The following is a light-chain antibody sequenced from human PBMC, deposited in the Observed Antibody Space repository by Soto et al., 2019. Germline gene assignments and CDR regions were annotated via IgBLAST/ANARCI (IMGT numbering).Light chain of an antibody. CDR1: QSISNY. J-gene: IGKJ3*01. CDR3: QQSYSTPLT. Sequence: DIQMTPSPSSLSASVGDRVTITCRASQSISNYLHWYQQKPGKAPKLLIYAASSLQGDVPSRFSASGSGTDFTLTISSLQPDDFATYYCQQSYSTPLTFGPGTKVDIK. CDR2: AAS. V-gene: IGKV1-39*01.